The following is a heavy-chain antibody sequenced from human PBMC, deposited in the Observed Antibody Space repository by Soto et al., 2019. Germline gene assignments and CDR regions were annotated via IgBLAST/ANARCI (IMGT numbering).Heavy chain of an antibody. J-gene: IGHJ5*02. CDR2: ISAYNGNT. CDR1: GYTFTSYG. Sequence: QVQLVQSGAEVKKPGASVKVSCKASGYTFTSYGISWVRQAPGQGLEWMGWISAYNGNTNYAQKLQGRVTKTTDTSTSTAYMELRSLRSDDTAVYYCARDSVYGDYVTYNWFDPWGQGTLVTVSS. V-gene: IGHV1-18*01. D-gene: IGHD4-17*01. CDR3: ARDSVYGDYVTYNWFDP.